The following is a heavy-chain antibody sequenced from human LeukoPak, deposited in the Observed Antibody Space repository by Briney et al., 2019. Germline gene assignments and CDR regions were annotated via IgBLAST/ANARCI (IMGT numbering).Heavy chain of an antibody. CDR1: GFTFSSNG. CDR2: IRYDGSNE. CDR3: ATRVTADSYEAFDI. V-gene: IGHV3-30*02. D-gene: IGHD6-13*01. Sequence: GGSLRLSCATSGFTFSSNGLHWVRQAPGKGLEWVAFIRYDGSNEYYADSVKGRFSISRDNDKNSLFLEMNSLRAEDTALYYCATRVTADSYEAFDIWGQGTMLTVSS. J-gene: IGHJ3*02.